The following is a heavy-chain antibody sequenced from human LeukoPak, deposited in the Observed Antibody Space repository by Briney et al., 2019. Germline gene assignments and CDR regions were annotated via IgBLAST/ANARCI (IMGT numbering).Heavy chain of an antibody. CDR1: GYRFTSYW. Sequence: GASLEISCKGSGYRFTSYWIGWVRQLPGKGLEWMGIIYPGDSDTRYSPSFQGQVTISADKSISTAYLQWSSLKASDTAMYYCARGKTSRIHDPWGQGTLVTVSS. V-gene: IGHV5-51*01. CDR3: ARGKTSRIHDP. J-gene: IGHJ5*02. D-gene: IGHD4-23*01. CDR2: IYPGDSDT.